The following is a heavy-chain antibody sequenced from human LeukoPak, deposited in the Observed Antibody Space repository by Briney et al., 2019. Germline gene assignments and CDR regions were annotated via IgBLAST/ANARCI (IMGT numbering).Heavy chain of an antibody. J-gene: IGHJ6*02. V-gene: IGHV3-23*01. CDR1: GFSFNIYE. CDR3: ARDLKTISAMDF. D-gene: IGHD6-25*01. CDR2: ISGGGST. Sequence: GGSLRLSCTASGFSFNIYEMNWVRQAPGKGLEWVSAISGGGSTYYADSVKGRFTISRDKTKNTLYLQMNSLRAEDTAVYYCARDLKTISAMDFWGQGTTVTVSS.